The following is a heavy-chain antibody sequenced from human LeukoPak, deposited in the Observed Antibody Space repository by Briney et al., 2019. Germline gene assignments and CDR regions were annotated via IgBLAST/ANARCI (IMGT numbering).Heavy chain of an antibody. D-gene: IGHD2-15*01. CDR1: GGTFSSYA. J-gene: IGHJ4*02. CDR2: IIPIFGTA. V-gene: IGHV1-69*13. Sequence: SVKVSCKASGGTFSSYAISWVRQAPGQGLEWMGGIIPIFGTANYAQKFQGRVTITADESTSTAYMELSSLRSEDTAVYYCARVKKDCSGGSCYSHPFDYWGQGTLVTVSS. CDR3: ARVKKDCSGGSCYSHPFDY.